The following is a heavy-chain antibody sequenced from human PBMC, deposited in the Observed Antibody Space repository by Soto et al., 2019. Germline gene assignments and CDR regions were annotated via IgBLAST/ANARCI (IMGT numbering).Heavy chain of an antibody. V-gene: IGHV2-5*02. Sequence: QITLKESSPTLVKPTQTLTLTCTFSGFSLSTSGVGVGWIRQPPGKALEWLALIYWDDDKRYSPSLKSRLTITKDTSKNQVVLTMTNMDPVDTATYYCARSLWYYYGSGSYSIDYWGQGTLVTVSS. J-gene: IGHJ4*02. D-gene: IGHD3-10*01. CDR3: ARSLWYYYGSGSYSIDY. CDR2: IYWDDDK. CDR1: GFSLSTSGVG.